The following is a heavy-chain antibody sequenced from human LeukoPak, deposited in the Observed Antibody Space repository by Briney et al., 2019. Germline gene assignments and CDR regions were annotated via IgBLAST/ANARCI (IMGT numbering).Heavy chain of an antibody. V-gene: IGHV3-23*01. D-gene: IGHD3-3*01. Sequence: PGGSLRLSCAASGFTFSSYAMSWVRQAPGKGLEWVSAISGSGGSTYYTDSVKGRFTISRDNSKNTLYLQMNSLRAEDTAAYYCAKFRSGRLIYYFDYWGQGTLVTVSS. CDR1: GFTFSSYA. J-gene: IGHJ4*02. CDR3: AKFRSGRLIYYFDY. CDR2: ISGSGGST.